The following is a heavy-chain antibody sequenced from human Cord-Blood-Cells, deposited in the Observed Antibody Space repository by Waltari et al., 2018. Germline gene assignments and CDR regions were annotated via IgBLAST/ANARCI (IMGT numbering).Heavy chain of an antibody. D-gene: IGHD4-17*01. CDR2: INPSGST. CDR1: GGSFSGYY. CDR3: ARGRDYGEGAFDI. V-gene: IGHV4-34*01. Sequence: QVQLQQWGAGLLKPSETLSLTCAVYGGSFSGYYWSWIRQPPGKGLEWIGEINPSGSTNYHPSLKSRVTISVDTSKNQFSLKLSSVTAADTAVYYCARGRDYGEGAFDIWGQGTMVTDSS. J-gene: IGHJ3*02.